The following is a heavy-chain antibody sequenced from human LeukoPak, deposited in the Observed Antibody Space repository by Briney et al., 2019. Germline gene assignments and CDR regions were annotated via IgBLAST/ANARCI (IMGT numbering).Heavy chain of an antibody. V-gene: IGHV4-39*01. J-gene: IGHJ6*02. Sequence: SETLSLTCTVSGGSISSSSYYWGWIRQPPGKGLEWIGSIYYSGSTYYNPSLKSRVTISVDTSKNQFSLKLSSVTAADTAVYYCARRGMTNYYYYGMDVWGQGTTVTVSS. CDR1: GGSISSSSYY. CDR3: ARRGMTNYYYYGMDV. D-gene: IGHD3-16*01. CDR2: IYYSGST.